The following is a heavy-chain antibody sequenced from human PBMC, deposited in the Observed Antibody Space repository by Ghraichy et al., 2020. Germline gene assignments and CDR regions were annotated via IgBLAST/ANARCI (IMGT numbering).Heavy chain of an antibody. Sequence: ASVKVSCKASRFTFTSSAVQWVRQARGQRLEWIGWIVVGSGITNYARKFQERVTITRDMSTTTAYMELSSLRSEDTAVYYCAAVSYGSASRGGSYFDYWGQGTLVTVSS. CDR2: IVVGSGIT. CDR1: RFTFTSSA. D-gene: IGHD3-10*01. CDR3: AAVSYGSASRGGSYFDY. J-gene: IGHJ4*02. V-gene: IGHV1-58*01.